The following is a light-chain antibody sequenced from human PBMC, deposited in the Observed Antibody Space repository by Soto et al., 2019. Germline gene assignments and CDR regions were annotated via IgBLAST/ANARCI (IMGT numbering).Light chain of an antibody. J-gene: IGKJ1*01. CDR2: GAS. V-gene: IGKV3-20*01. Sequence: EIVLTQSPGTLSLSPGDRATLSFRASQTVSNNYLAWCQQKPGQAPRVIMYGASRRATGIPDRFSGGGSGTDFTLTISRLEPEDFAAYYCQQYGSSPGTFGQGTKVDI. CDR3: QQYGSSPGT. CDR1: QTVSNNY.